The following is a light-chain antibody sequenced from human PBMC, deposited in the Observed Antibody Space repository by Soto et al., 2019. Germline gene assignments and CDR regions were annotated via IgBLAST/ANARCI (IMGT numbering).Light chain of an antibody. CDR1: QNVDKF. V-gene: IGKV3-11*01. Sequence: EIELTQSPATLSLSPGETATLSCRASQNVDKFLAWYQQRPGQPPRLLIFDSSNRGTGVPVRFSGSGSGTVFTLTIGSLEPEDSAVYYCQQRKNWPPITFGQGTRLEIK. CDR2: DSS. J-gene: IGKJ5*01. CDR3: QQRKNWPPIT.